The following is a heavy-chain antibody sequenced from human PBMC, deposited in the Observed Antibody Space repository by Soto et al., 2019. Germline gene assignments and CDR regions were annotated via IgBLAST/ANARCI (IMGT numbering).Heavy chain of an antibody. CDR2: IDPSDSYT. Sequence: GESLKISCKGSGYSFTSYWISWVRQMPGKGLEWMRRIDPSDSYTNYSPSFQGHVTISADKSISTAYLQWSSLKASDTAMYYCARSRSDYYDSSGGNYGMDVWGQGTTVTVSS. J-gene: IGHJ6*02. CDR3: ARSRSDYYDSSGGNYGMDV. D-gene: IGHD3-22*01. CDR1: GYSFTSYW. V-gene: IGHV5-10-1*01.